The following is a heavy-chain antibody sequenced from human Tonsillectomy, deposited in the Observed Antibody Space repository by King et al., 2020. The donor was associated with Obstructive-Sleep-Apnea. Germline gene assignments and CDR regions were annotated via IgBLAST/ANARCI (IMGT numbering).Heavy chain of an antibody. CDR2: ISFDGTKE. CDR1: GFTFSDYA. J-gene: IGHJ6*02. D-gene: IGHD1/OR15-1a*01. V-gene: IGHV3-30*04. Sequence: HVQLVESGGGVVQPGRSLRLSCAASGFTFSDYAMHWVRQAPGKGLEWVAVISFDGTKEYYADSVRGRLTVSRDNSRNTLSLQMNSLNPEDTAVYYCARAGGITPTYPFYGVDVWGQGTTVTVSS. CDR3: ARAGGITPTYPFYGVDV.